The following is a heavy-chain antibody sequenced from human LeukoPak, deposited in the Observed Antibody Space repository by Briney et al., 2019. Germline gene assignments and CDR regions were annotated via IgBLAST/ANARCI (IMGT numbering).Heavy chain of an antibody. CDR1: GYTFTGYY. CDR2: INPNSGGT. CDR3: ARDGRHRYYYDSSGFYGSWFDP. V-gene: IGHV1-2*02. D-gene: IGHD3-22*01. Sequence: ASVKVSCKASGYTFTGYYMHWVRQAPGQGLEWMGWINPNSGGTNYAQKFQGRVTMTTDTSTSTAYMELRSLRSDDTAVYYCARDGRHRYYYDSSGFYGSWFDPWGQGTLVTVSS. J-gene: IGHJ5*02.